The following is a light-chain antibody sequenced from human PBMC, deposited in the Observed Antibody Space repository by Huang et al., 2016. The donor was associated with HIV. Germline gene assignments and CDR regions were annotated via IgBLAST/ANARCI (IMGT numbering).Light chain of an antibody. V-gene: IGKV1-17*03. Sequence: DIQMTQSPSATSASVGDRVTITCRASQDISNYLVWLQQKPGEGPKRLIYGASILQSGVPSRFSCSGSGTEFTLTISGLQPGDSATFYCLQHRTYPYTFGQGTKVEIK. CDR2: GAS. J-gene: IGKJ2*01. CDR1: QDISNY. CDR3: LQHRTYPYT.